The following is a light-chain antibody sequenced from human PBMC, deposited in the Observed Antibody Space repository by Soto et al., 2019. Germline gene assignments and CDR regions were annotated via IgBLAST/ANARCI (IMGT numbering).Light chain of an antibody. CDR3: LAYDSSMNGYWL. CDR1: SSNIGAGFD. Sequence: QSVLTQPPSVSGAPGQRVTISCTGSSSNIGAGFDVHWYQHLPGTVPKLLIYANPNRPSGVPARCSGSKSGTSASLAITGLQAEDEAEYYCLAYDSSMNGYWLFGGGTKLTVL. J-gene: IGLJ3*02. CDR2: ANP. V-gene: IGLV1-40*01.